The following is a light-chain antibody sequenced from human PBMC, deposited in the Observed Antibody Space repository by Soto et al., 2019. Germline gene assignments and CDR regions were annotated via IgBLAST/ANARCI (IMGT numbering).Light chain of an antibody. V-gene: IGKV3-15*01. CDR3: QQYNNWPYT. CDR2: RAS. J-gene: IGKJ2*01. Sequence: EIVMTQSPATLSVSPGGSATLSCRARQHVSSNFAWYRQKPGQAPTLLIYRASTRATGIPARFSGSGSGTEFTLTISILQSEDFAVYYCQQYNNWPYTFGQGTKLEIK. CDR1: QHVSSN.